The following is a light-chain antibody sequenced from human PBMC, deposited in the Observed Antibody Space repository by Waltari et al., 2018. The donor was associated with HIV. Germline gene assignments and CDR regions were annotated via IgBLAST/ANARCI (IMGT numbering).Light chain of an antibody. V-gene: IGLV1-47*01. Sequence: QSVLTQPPSASGTPGQRVTISCSVSSSNIGSHSVHWYQQLPGTAPKLLIYRNNQRPSGVPDRFSCSKSGTSASLAISGLRSEDEADYYCAAWDDSLSVVVFGGGTKLTVL. CDR1: SSNIGSHS. CDR3: AAWDDSLSVVV. J-gene: IGLJ2*01. CDR2: RNN.